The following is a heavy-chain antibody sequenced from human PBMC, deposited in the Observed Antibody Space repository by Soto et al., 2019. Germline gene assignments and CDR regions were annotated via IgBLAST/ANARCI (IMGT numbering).Heavy chain of an antibody. CDR1: GFTFSSYW. V-gene: IGHV3-74*01. CDR2: IKTDGSST. CDR3: TREKFDP. J-gene: IGHJ5*02. Sequence: EVQLVESGGGLVQPGGSLRLSCAASGFTFSSYWMHWVRQVPGKGLVWVSRIKTDGSSTSYADSVKGRFTISRDNAKNTPWLQMNSLRAEDTAVYYCTREKFDPWGQGTLVTVSS.